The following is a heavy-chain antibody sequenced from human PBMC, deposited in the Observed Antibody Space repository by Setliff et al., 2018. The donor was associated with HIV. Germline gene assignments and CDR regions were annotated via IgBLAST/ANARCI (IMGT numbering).Heavy chain of an antibody. Sequence: PSETLSLTCTVSGDSISGYYWSWIRQSPGKGLEWIGFIYETGSTYYNPSRRSRVVISLDTSKNHFSLKLGSVTAADTAVYYCARAISTPSYYYHMDVWGTGTPVTVSS. V-gene: IGHV4-59*08. D-gene: IGHD3-10*01. CDR1: GDSISGYY. CDR3: ARAISTPSYYYHMDV. CDR2: IYETGST. J-gene: IGHJ6*03.